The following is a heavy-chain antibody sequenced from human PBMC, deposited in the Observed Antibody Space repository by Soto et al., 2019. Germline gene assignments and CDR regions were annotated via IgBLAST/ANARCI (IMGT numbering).Heavy chain of an antibody. V-gene: IGHV1-69*13. J-gene: IGHJ3*02. CDR3: AREKWLVRRNDPFDI. Sequence: SVKVSCKASGGTFSSYAISWVRQAPGQGLEWMGGIIPIFGTANYAQKFQGRVTITADESTSTAYMELRSLRSDDTAVYYCAREKWLVRRNDPFDIWGQGTMVTVSS. D-gene: IGHD6-19*01. CDR1: GGTFSSYA. CDR2: IIPIFGTA.